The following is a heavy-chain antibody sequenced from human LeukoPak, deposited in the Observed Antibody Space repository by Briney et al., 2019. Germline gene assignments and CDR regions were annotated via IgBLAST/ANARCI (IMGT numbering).Heavy chain of an antibody. D-gene: IGHD2-2*01. CDR3: ASVNRYCSSTSCLYRGKYYYYYMDV. CDR1: GGSFSGYS. CDR2: INHSGST. Sequence: SETLSLTCAVYGGSFSGYSWSWIRQPPGKGLEWIGEINHSGSTNYKPSLKSRVTISVDTSKNHFALKLSSVTAADTAVYYCASVNRYCSSTSCLYRGKYYYYYMDVWGKGTTVTVSS. V-gene: IGHV4-34*01. J-gene: IGHJ6*03.